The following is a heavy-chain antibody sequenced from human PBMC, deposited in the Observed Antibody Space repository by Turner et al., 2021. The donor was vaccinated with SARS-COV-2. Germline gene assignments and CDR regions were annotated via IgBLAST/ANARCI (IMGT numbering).Heavy chain of an antibody. V-gene: IGHV3-30-3*01. D-gene: IGHD1-26*01. Sequence: QVQLVESGGGVVQPGRFLRLSCVVSGITFTDSNFHWVRQAPGKGLEWMAVISYDGSGTYYADSVKGRFTVSRDNSKNMVYFQMDSLRAEDTAVYYRVTGSYFRELAYWGQGTLVTVSS. CDR3: VTGSYFRELAY. CDR1: GITFTDSN. CDR2: ISYDGSGT. J-gene: IGHJ4*02.